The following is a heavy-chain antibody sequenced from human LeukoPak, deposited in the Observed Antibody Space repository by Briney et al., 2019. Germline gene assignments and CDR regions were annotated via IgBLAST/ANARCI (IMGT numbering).Heavy chain of an antibody. J-gene: IGHJ5*02. CDR1: GYTFTSYY. D-gene: IGHD1-1*01. Sequence: EASVKVSCKASGYTFTSYYMHWVRQAPGQGLEWMGLMNPSGGSTSYAQKFQGRVTMTRDTSTCTDYMALSSLRSEDTAGYYCARNRYNWNVRVNWFDPWGQGTLVTVSS. V-gene: IGHV1-46*01. CDR2: MNPSGGST. CDR3: ARNRYNWNVRVNWFDP.